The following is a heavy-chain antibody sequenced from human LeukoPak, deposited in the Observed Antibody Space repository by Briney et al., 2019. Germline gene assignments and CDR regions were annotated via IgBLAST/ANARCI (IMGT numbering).Heavy chain of an antibody. CDR2: IYYSGST. V-gene: IGHV4-59*01. Sequence: PSETLSLTCAVSGGSINNCYWSWIRQPPGKGLEWIGYIYYSGSTNYNPSLKSRVTISVDTSKNQFSLKLSSVTAADTAVYYCARAGSSSSSWYYYYMDVWGKGTTVTVSS. CDR1: GGSINNCY. J-gene: IGHJ6*03. CDR3: ARAGSSSSSWYYYYMDV. D-gene: IGHD6-6*01.